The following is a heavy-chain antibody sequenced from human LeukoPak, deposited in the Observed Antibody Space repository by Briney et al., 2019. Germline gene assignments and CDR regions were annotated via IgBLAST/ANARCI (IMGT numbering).Heavy chain of an antibody. CDR1: GYTFTSYD. D-gene: IGHD7-27*01. Sequence: ASVKVSCKAAGYTFTSYDINWVRQATGQGLEWMGWMNPNSGNTGYAQKFQGRVTMTRNTSISTAYMELSSLRSDDTAVYYCARGPPNWGYDYWGPGTLVTVSS. V-gene: IGHV1-8*01. CDR2: MNPNSGNT. J-gene: IGHJ4*02. CDR3: ARGPPNWGYDY.